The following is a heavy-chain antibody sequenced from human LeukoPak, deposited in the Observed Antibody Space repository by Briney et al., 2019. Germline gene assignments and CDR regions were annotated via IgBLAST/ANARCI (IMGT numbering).Heavy chain of an antibody. J-gene: IGHJ4*02. CDR2: VNADGGNT. Sequence: GGSLRLSCAASGFTFDNYRMNWVRQAPGKGLEWVSTVNADGGNTYYADSVKGRFTISRDNSKSTLILQMNSLRVEDTALYYCTKRVKYGGTWDHFADWGQGTLVTVSS. CDR3: TKRVKYGGTWDHFAD. CDR1: GFTFDNYR. V-gene: IGHV3-23*01. D-gene: IGHD1-26*01.